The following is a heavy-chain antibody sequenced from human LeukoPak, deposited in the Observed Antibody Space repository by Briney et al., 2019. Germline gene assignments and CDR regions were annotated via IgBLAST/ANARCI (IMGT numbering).Heavy chain of an antibody. CDR2: IKHDGSEI. J-gene: IGHJ2*01. D-gene: IGHD2/OR15-2a*01. Sequence: GGSLRLSCAASGFTFSDYWMSWVRQAPGRGLEWVANIKHDGSEIYYLDSVKGRFTISRDNAKASLYLQMYGLRVDDSAVYYCATEYCTDKGNFDLWGRGALGTVSS. CDR1: GFTFSDYW. CDR3: ATEYCTDKGNFDL. V-gene: IGHV3-7*02.